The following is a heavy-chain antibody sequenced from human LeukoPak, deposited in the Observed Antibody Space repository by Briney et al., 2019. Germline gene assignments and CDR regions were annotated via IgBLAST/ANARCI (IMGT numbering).Heavy chain of an antibody. D-gene: IGHD6-13*01. CDR3: ARDGAAGTPIGY. J-gene: IGHJ4*02. CDR1: GFIVSSNY. CDR2: ISSSGSTI. Sequence: PGGSLRLSCAGSGFIVSSNYMSWVRQAAGKGLEWVSYISSSGSTIYYADSVKGRFTISRDNAKNSLYLQMNSLRAEDTAVYYCARDGAAGTPIGYWGQGTLVTVSS. V-gene: IGHV3-11*01.